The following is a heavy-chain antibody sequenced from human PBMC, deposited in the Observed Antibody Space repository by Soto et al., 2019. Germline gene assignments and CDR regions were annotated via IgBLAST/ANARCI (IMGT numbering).Heavy chain of an antibody. Sequence: SETLSLTCTVSGGSNSSYYWSWIRQTPGKGLEWIGYIYYSGSTNYNPSLKSRVTISVDTSKDQFSLKLSSVTAADTAVYYCARAHYDFWSGSNWFDPWGQGTLVTVSS. D-gene: IGHD3-3*01. CDR2: IYYSGST. V-gene: IGHV4-59*01. J-gene: IGHJ5*02. CDR1: GGSNSSYY. CDR3: ARAHYDFWSGSNWFDP.